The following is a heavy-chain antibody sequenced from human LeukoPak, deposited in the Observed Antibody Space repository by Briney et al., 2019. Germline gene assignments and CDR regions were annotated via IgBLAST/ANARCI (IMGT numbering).Heavy chain of an antibody. CDR3: ATNLGRYSYGTRGLNLYWYFDL. Sequence: TPGGSLRLSCAASGFTFSSYSMNWVRQAPGKEKEWVSSIDSSSSYIYSADSVRGRFTISRDNAKNSLYLQMNSLRAEDTAVYYCATNLGRYSYGTRGLNLYWYFDLWGRGTLVTVSS. V-gene: IGHV3-21*01. CDR1: GFTFSSYS. J-gene: IGHJ2*01. CDR2: IDSSSSYI. D-gene: IGHD5-18*01.